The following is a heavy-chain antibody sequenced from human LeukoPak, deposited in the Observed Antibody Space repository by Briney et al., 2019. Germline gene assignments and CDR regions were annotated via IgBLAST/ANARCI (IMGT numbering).Heavy chain of an antibody. Sequence: GGSLRLSCAASVFTFYDYAMDSVRQAPGKGLEWVSLISGDGGSTYYADSVKGRFTISRDNSKNSLYLQMNSLRTEDTALYYCAKDGGGSLDYWGQGTLVTVSS. V-gene: IGHV3-43*02. D-gene: IGHD1-26*01. CDR1: VFTFYDYA. CDR2: ISGDGGST. J-gene: IGHJ4*02. CDR3: AKDGGGSLDY.